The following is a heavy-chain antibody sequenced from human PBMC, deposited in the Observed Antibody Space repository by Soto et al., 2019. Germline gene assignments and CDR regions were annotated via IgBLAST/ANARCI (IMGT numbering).Heavy chain of an antibody. CDR1: GGTFSSYA. J-gene: IGHJ3*02. CDR3: AREGGNSGYENDAFDI. V-gene: IGHV1-69*01. D-gene: IGHD5-12*01. CDR2: IIPIFGTA. Sequence: QVPLVQSGAEVKKPGSSVKVSCKASGGTFSSYAISWVRQAPGQGLEWMGGIIPIFGTANYAQKFQGRVTITADESTSTAYMELSSLRSEDTAVYYCAREGGNSGYENDAFDIWGQGTMVTVSS.